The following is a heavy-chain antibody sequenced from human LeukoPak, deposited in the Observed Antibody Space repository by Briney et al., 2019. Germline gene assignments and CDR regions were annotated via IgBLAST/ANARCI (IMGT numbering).Heavy chain of an antibody. D-gene: IGHD3-22*01. CDR3: AKVLHDSSGYSTCFDY. CDR2: ISGSGGST. CDR1: GFTFSSYA. Sequence: QPGGSLRLSCAASGFTFSSYAMRWVRQATGKGLEWVSAISGSGGSTYYADSVKRRFTISRDNSKNTLYLQMNSLRAEDTAVYYCAKVLHDSSGYSTCFDYWGQGTLVTVSS. J-gene: IGHJ4*02. V-gene: IGHV3-23*01.